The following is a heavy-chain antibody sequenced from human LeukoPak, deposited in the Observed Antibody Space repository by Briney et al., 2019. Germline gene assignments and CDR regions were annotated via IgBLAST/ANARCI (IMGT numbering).Heavy chain of an antibody. CDR1: GGSISSYY. J-gene: IGHJ4*02. CDR3: ARGPPYIVVVTAIGFFDH. D-gene: IGHD2-21*02. Sequence: PSETLSLTCTVSGGSISSYYWSWIRQPPGKGLEWIGYIYYSGSTNYNPSLKSRVTISVDTSKNQFSLKLSSVTAADTAVYYCARGPPYIVVVTAIGFFDHWGQGTLVTVSS. V-gene: IGHV4-59*01. CDR2: IYYSGST.